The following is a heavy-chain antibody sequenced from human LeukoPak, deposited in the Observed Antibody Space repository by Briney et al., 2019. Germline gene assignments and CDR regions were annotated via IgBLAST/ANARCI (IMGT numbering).Heavy chain of an antibody. J-gene: IGHJ3*02. CDR1: GYSFTSYW. CDR2: IYLGDSDT. V-gene: IGHV5-51*01. D-gene: IGHD6-13*01. CDR3: ARLSSSWYGDI. Sequence: GESLKISCKGSGYSFTSYWIAWVRHMPGKGLDRMGIIYLGDSDTRYSPSFQGQVTISADKSISTAYLQWSSLKASDTAMYYCARLSSSWYGDIWGQGTMVTVSS.